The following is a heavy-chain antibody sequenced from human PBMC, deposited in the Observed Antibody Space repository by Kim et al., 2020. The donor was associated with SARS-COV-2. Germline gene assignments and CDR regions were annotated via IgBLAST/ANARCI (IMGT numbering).Heavy chain of an antibody. D-gene: IGHD6-13*01. J-gene: IGHJ2*01. CDR3: ARRAGYSSSWYSRYFDL. V-gene: IGHV4-34*01. Sequence: SETLSLTCAVYGGSFSGYYWSWIRQPPGKGLEWIGEINHSGSTNYNPSLKSRVTISVDTSKNQFSLKLSSVTAADTAVYYCARRAGYSSSWYSRYFDLWGRGTLVTVSS. CDR1: GGSFSGYY. CDR2: INHSGST.